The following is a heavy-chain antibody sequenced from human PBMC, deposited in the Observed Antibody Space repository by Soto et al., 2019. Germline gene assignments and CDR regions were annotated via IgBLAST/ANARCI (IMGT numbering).Heavy chain of an antibody. CDR2: IDPSDSYA. CDR1: GYSFTSYC. V-gene: IGHV5-10-1*01. Sequence: GESVKISCNGSGYSFTSYCNSLVRQMPLKGLEWMGRIDPSDSYANYSPSFQGHVTNSADTSIRTAYLQWSSLKASATAMYYCARDRDYSTYFDAFDMWGPGTMLTVSS. CDR3: ARDRDYSTYFDAFDM. J-gene: IGHJ3*02. D-gene: IGHD4-4*01.